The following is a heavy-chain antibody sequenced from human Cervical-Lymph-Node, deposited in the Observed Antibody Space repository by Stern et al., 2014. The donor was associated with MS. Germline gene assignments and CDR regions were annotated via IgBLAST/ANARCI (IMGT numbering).Heavy chain of an antibody. V-gene: IGHV4-59*02. D-gene: IGHD2-21*02. CDR1: GGAVSDYY. CDR3: ARDPSTTASDWFFDL. J-gene: IGHJ2*01. Sequence: QVQLVESGPGLVKPSETLSLTCTVSGGAVSDYYWTWIRQRPGQGLEWIGYISATGTTNYNPSLHSRVTITLDTSQNQVSLRLRSVTAADTAVYYCARDPSTTASDWFFDLWGRGSLVTVSS. CDR2: ISATGTT.